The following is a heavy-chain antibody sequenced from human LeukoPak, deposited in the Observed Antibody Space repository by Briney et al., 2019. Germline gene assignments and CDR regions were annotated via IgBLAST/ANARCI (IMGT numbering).Heavy chain of an antibody. CDR1: GGTFSSYA. CDR2: IIPIFGTA. V-gene: IGHV1-69*05. CDR3: ARARDGYNPLSKSGNWFDP. J-gene: IGHJ5*02. D-gene: IGHD5-24*01. Sequence: SVKVSCKASGGTFSSYAISWVRQAPGQGLEWMGGIIPIFGTANYAQKFQGRVTITTDESTSTAYMQLSSLRSEDTAVYYCARARDGYNPLSKSGNWFDPWGQGTLVTVSS.